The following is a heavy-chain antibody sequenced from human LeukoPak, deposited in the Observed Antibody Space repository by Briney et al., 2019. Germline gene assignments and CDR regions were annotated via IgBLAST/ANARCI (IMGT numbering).Heavy chain of an antibody. Sequence: GGSLRLSCAASGFTFSSYSMSWVRQAPGKGLEWVSVITGSGGNTYYADSVKGRFTISRDNSKNTLYLQMNSLRAEDTAVYYCARDGPSGTYGMDVWGQGTTVTVSS. CDR3: ARDGPSGTYGMDV. J-gene: IGHJ6*02. CDR1: GFTFSSYS. D-gene: IGHD1-14*01. CDR2: ITGSGGNT. V-gene: IGHV3-23*01.